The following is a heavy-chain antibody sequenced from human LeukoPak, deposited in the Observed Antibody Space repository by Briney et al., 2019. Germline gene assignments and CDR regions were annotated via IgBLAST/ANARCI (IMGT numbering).Heavy chain of an antibody. CDR3: ASGSPVSSWTVTDFGY. Sequence: GRSLRLSCAASGFTFSSYAIHWVRQAPGKGLEWVAVISYDGSNKYYADSVKGRFTISRDNSKNTLYLQMNSLRAEDTAVYYCASGSPVSSWTVTDFGYWGQGTLVTVSS. V-gene: IGHV3-30-3*01. J-gene: IGHJ4*02. CDR2: ISYDGSNK. D-gene: IGHD6-13*01. CDR1: GFTFSSYA.